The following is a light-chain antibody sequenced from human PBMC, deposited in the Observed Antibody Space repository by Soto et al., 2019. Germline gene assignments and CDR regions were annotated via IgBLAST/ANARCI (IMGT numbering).Light chain of an antibody. V-gene: IGKV1-5*01. CDR3: QQYNSYSLFT. Sequence: DIQMTQSPSTLSASVGDRVTITCRASQSISSWLAWDQQKPGKDPKLLISDASSWERGDPSRFSGSGSGTEFTLPISSLQPDAFATYYCQQYNSYSLFTFGPGTKVDIK. CDR2: DAS. CDR1: QSISSW. J-gene: IGKJ3*01.